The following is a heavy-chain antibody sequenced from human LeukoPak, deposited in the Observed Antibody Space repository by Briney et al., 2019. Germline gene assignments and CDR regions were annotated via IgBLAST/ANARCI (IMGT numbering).Heavy chain of an antibody. CDR3: ARVHCSSTSCYRFDP. Sequence: PSETLSLTCTVSGGSISSYYWSWIRQPPGKGLEWIGYIYYSGSTYYNPSLKSRVIIPVDTSKNQFSLKLSSVAAADTAVYFCARVHCSSTSCYRFDPWGQGTLVTVSS. CDR2: IYYSGST. CDR1: GGSISSYY. V-gene: IGHV4-59*08. D-gene: IGHD2-2*01. J-gene: IGHJ5*02.